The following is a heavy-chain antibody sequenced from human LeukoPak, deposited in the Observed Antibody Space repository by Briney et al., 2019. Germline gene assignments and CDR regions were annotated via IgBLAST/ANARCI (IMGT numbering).Heavy chain of an antibody. D-gene: IGHD3-22*01. Sequence: SETLSLTCTVSVGSFSIYYWSWIRQPPGKGLEWIGYIYYSGSTNYNPSLKSRVTISVDTPKNQFSLKLSSVTAADTAVYYCASSGYYYSAFDIWGQGTMVTVSS. J-gene: IGHJ3*02. CDR1: VGSFSIYY. CDR2: IYYSGST. CDR3: ASSGYYYSAFDI. V-gene: IGHV4-59*01.